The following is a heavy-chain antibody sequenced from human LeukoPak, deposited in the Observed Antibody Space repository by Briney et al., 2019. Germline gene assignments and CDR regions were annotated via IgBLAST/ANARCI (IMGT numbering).Heavy chain of an antibody. CDR2: IKSKTDGGTT. CDR3: TTDQYYYDSSGYYDAFDI. D-gene: IGHD3-22*01. J-gene: IGHJ3*02. CDR1: GFTFSNAW. V-gene: IGHV3-15*07. Sequence: GGSLRLSCAASGFTFSNAWMNWVRQAPGKGLEWVGRIKSKTDGGTTDYAAPVKGRFTISRDDSKNTLYLQMNSLKTEDTAVYYCTTDQYYYDSSGYYDAFDIWGQGTMVTVSS.